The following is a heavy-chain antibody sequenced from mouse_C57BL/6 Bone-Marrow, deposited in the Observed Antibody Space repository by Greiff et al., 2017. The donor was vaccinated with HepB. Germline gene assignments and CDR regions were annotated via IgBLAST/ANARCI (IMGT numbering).Heavy chain of an antibody. V-gene: IGHV1-50*01. CDR3: ARVVDY. CDR1: GYTFTSYW. Sequence: VQLQQPGAELVKPGASVKLSCKASGYTFTSYWMQWVKQRPGQGLEWIGEIDPSDSYTNYNQKFKGKATLTVDTSSSTAYMQLSSLTSEDSAVYYCARVVDYWGQGTTLTVSS. J-gene: IGHJ2*01. D-gene: IGHD1-1*02. CDR2: IDPSDSYT.